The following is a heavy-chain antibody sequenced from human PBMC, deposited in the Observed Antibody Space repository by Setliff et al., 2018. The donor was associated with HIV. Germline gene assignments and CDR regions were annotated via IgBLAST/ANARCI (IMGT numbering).Heavy chain of an antibody. Sequence: NLSETLSLTCTVSGGSISSYYWSWIRQPPGKGLEWIGYIYYRGSTNYDPSLKSRVTISVDTSKNQFSLKLSSVTAADTAVYYCARDLYGEYYMDVWGKGTTVTVSS. V-gene: IGHV4-59*01. CDR2: IYYRGST. CDR3: ARDLYGEYYMDV. D-gene: IGHD4-17*01. CDR1: GGSISSYY. J-gene: IGHJ6*03.